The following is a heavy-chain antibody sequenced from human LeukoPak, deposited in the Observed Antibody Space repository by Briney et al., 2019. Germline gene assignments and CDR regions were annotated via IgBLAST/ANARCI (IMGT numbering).Heavy chain of an antibody. CDR2: IKSDGITI. CDR3: LRDLNWSLDQ. D-gene: IGHD1-20*01. CDR1: GFTFSNYM. J-gene: IGHJ4*02. V-gene: IGHV3-74*01. Sequence: GGSLRLSCAASGFTFSNYMMHWVRQAPGKGLLWVSRIKSDGITITYADSVKGRFTISRDNAKNTLYLQMNSLRAEDTAVYYCLRDLNWSLDQWGQGTLVTVSS.